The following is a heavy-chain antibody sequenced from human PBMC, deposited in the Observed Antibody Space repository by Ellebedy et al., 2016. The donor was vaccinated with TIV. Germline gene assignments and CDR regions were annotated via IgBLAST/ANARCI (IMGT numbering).Heavy chain of an antibody. J-gene: IGHJ6*02. CDR2: IYYSGST. CDR1: GGSISSYY. Sequence: SETLSLXCTVSGGSISSYYWSWIRQPPGKGLEWIGYIYYSGSTYYNPSLKSRVTISVDTSKNQFSLKLSSVTAADTAVYYCAREWGVDCSSTSCYVSGNYYYGMDVWGQGTTVTVSS. V-gene: IGHV4-59*01. CDR3: AREWGVDCSSTSCYVSGNYYYGMDV. D-gene: IGHD2-2*01.